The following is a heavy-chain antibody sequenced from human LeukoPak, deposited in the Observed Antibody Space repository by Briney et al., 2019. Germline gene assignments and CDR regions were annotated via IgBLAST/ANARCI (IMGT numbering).Heavy chain of an antibody. CDR2: IWYDGSNK. V-gene: IGHV3-33*01. J-gene: IGHJ4*02. D-gene: IGHD6-13*01. CDR1: GFTFSSYG. CDR3: AREPWRGNIAAAMAN. Sequence: GGSLRLSCAASGFTFSSYGMHWVRQAPGKGLEWVAIIWYDGSNKYYADSVKGRFTISRDNSKNTLYLQMNSLRAEDTAVYYCAREPWRGNIAAAMANWGQGTLVTLSS.